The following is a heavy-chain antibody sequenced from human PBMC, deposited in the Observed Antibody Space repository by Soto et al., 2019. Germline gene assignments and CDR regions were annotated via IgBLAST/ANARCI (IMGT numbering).Heavy chain of an antibody. CDR3: ARESLWFGELLSYFDY. Sequence: ASVKVSCKASGGTFSSYAISWVRQAPGQGLEWMGWISAYNGNTNYAQKLQGRVTITRDTSANTAYMELRSLGSEDTAVYYCARESLWFGELLSYFDYWGQGALVTVSS. J-gene: IGHJ4*02. CDR2: ISAYNGNT. CDR1: GGTFSSYA. D-gene: IGHD3-10*01. V-gene: IGHV1-18*01.